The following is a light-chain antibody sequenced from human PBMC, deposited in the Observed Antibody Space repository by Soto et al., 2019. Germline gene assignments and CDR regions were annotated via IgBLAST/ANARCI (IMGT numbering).Light chain of an antibody. V-gene: IGKV1-9*01. Sequence: DIQLTQSPSFLSASVGDRVTITCRASQGISSSLAWYQQKPGKAPNLLVYAASTLQSGVPSRLSGSGSGREFSLTISSLQPEDFATYYCQQFNSYPLAFGGGTKVYI. CDR1: QGISSS. CDR2: AAS. CDR3: QQFNSYPLA. J-gene: IGKJ4*01.